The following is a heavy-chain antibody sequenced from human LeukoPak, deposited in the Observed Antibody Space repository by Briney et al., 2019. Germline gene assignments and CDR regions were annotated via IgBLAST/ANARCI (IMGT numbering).Heavy chain of an antibody. CDR1: GGSISSGDYY. D-gene: IGHD5-12*01. V-gene: IGHV4-30-4*01. CDR2: IYYSGST. CDR3: ARAAYSGYDFNY. J-gene: IGHJ4*02. Sequence: PSETLSLTCTVSGGSISSGDYYWSWLRQPPGKGLEWIGYIYYSGSTYYNPSLKSRVTISVDTSKNQFSLKLSSVTAADTAVYYCARAAYSGYDFNYWGQGTLVTVSS.